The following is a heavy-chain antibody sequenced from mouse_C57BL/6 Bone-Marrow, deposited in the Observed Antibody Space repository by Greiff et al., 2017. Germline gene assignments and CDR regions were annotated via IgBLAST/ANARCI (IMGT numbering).Heavy chain of an antibody. CDR2: IRSKSNNYAT. J-gene: IGHJ4*01. V-gene: IGHV10-1*01. Sequence: EVMLVESGGGLVQPKGSLKLSCAASGFSFNTYAMNWVRQAPGKGLEWVARIRSKSNNYATYYADSVKDRFTISRDDSESMLYLQMNNLKTEDTAMYYCVRPDLLYHAMDYWGQGTSVTVPS. D-gene: IGHD2-1*01. CDR3: VRPDLLYHAMDY. CDR1: GFSFNTYA.